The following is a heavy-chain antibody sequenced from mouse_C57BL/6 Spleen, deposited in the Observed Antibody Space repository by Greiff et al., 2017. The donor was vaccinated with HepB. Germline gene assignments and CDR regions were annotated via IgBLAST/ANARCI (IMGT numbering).Heavy chain of an antibody. CDR3: ARGGGSSPYWYFDV. J-gene: IGHJ1*03. CDR1: GYTFTDYY. Sequence: VQLKQSGPELVKPGASVKISCKASGYTFTDYYMNWVKQSHGKSLEWIGDINPNNGGTSYNQKFKGKATLTVDKSSSTAYMELRSLTSEDSAVYYCARGGGSSPYWYFDVWGTGTTVTVSS. V-gene: IGHV1-26*01. CDR2: INPNNGGT. D-gene: IGHD1-1*01.